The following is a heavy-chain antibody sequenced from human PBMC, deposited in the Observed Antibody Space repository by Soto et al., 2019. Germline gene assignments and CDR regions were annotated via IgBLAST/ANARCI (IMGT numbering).Heavy chain of an antibody. Sequence: EVQLLESGGGLVQPVGSLRLSCAASGFTFSSYAMTWVRQAPGKGLEWVSAISGSGGSTYYADSVKGRFTISRDNSKNTLYLQMNSLRAEDTAVYYCAKDRVEQQLLLHHFDYWGQGPLVTVSS. CDR2: ISGSGGST. CDR1: GFTFSSYA. J-gene: IGHJ4*02. CDR3: AKDRVEQQLLLHHFDY. D-gene: IGHD6-13*01. V-gene: IGHV3-23*01.